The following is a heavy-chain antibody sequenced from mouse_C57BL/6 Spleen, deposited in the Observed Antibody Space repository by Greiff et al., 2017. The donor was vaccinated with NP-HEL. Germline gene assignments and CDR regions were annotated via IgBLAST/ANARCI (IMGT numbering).Heavy chain of an antibody. V-gene: IGHV5-9-1*02. Sequence: EVKLVESGEGLVKPGGSLKLSCAASGFTFSSYAMSWVRQTPEKRLEWVAYISSGGDYIYYADTVKGRFTISRDNVRNTLYLQMSSLKSEDTAMYYCTREGITTRYFDVWGTGTTVTVSS. CDR3: TREGITTRYFDV. J-gene: IGHJ1*03. D-gene: IGHD2-4*01. CDR2: ISSGGDYI. CDR1: GFTFSSYA.